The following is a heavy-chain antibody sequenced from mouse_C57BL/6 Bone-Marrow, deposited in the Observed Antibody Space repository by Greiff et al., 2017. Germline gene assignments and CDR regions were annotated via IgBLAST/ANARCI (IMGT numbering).Heavy chain of an antibody. D-gene: IGHD2-5*01. J-gene: IGHJ4*01. Sequence: EVKLVESGPELVKPGASVKISCKASGYSFTGYSMNWVKQSPEKSLEWIGEINPSTGGTTYNQKFKAKATLTVDKSSSTAYMQLKSLTSEDSAVYYCALPYSNYALMDYWGQGTSVTVSS. CDR1: GYSFTGYS. V-gene: IGHV1-42*01. CDR2: INPSTGGT. CDR3: ALPYSNYALMDY.